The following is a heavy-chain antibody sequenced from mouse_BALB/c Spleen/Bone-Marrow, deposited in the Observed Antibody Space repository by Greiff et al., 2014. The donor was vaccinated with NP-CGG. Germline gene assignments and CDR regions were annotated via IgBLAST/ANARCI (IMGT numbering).Heavy chain of an antibody. CDR2: ISNGGGST. CDR3: ARQGTLDY. J-gene: IGHJ4*01. V-gene: IGHV5-12*02. Sequence: EVQVVESGGGLVQPGGSLKLSCATSGFTFRGYYMYWVRQTPEKRLEWVAYISNGGGSTYYPDTVKGRFTISRDNAKNTLYLQMSRLKSEDTAMYYCARQGTLDYWGQGTSVTVSS. CDR1: GFTFRGYY.